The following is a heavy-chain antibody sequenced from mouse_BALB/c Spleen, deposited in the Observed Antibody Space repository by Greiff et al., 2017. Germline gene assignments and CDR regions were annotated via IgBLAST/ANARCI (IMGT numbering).Heavy chain of an antibody. Sequence: EVNVVESGGGLVKPGGSLKLSCAASGFTFISYAMSWVRQSPEKRLEWVAEISSGGSYTYYPDTVTGRFTISRDNAKNTLYLEMSSLRSEDTAMYYCARDNYGSDWYFDVWGAGTTVTVSS. CDR1: GFTFISYA. CDR3: ARDNYGSDWYFDV. J-gene: IGHJ1*01. D-gene: IGHD1-1*01. V-gene: IGHV5-9-4*01. CDR2: ISSGGSYT.